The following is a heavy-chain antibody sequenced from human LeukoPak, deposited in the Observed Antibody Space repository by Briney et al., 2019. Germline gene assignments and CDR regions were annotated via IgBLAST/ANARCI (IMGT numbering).Heavy chain of an antibody. CDR1: GGSFSGYY. CDR2: INHSGST. Sequence: TSETLSLTCAVYGGSFSGYYWSWIRQPPGKGLEWIGEINHSGSTNYNPSLKSRVTISVDTSKNQFSLKLSSVTAADTAVYYCASKLYSGYDYWGQGTLVTVSS. CDR3: ASKLYSGYDY. V-gene: IGHV4-34*01. D-gene: IGHD5-12*01. J-gene: IGHJ4*02.